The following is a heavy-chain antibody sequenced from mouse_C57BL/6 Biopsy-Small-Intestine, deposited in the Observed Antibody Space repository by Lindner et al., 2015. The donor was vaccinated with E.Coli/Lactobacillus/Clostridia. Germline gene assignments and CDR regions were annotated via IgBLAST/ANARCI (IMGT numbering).Heavy chain of an antibody. CDR1: GYSFTDYN. CDR3: ASITTVVEGNYFDY. V-gene: IGHV1-39*01. J-gene: IGHJ2*01. Sequence: VQLQESGPELVKPGASVKISCKASGYSFTDYNMNWVKQSNGKSLEWIGVINPNYGTTSYNQKFKGKATLTVDQSSSTAYMQLNSLTSEDSAVYFCASITTVVEGNYFDYWGQGTTLTVSS. CDR2: INPNYGTT. D-gene: IGHD1-1*01.